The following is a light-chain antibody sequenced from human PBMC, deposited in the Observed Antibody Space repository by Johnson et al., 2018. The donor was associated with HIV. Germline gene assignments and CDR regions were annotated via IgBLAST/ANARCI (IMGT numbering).Light chain of an antibody. CDR1: SSNFGNDY. CDR3: GTWDTSLSVYV. CDR2: DNN. Sequence: PPSVSAAPGQKVTISCSGSSSNFGNDYVSWYQHFPGTAPKLLISDNNKRPSGIPDRFSGSKSGTSVTLAITGLQTGDEADYYCGTWDTSLSVYVFGPGTKVTVL. V-gene: IGLV1-51*01. J-gene: IGLJ1*01.